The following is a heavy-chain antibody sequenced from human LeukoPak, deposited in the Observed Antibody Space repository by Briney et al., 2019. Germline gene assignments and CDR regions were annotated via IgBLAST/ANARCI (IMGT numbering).Heavy chain of an antibody. CDR3: ARGYYYDSSGYYYLAFDI. D-gene: IGHD3-22*01. CDR1: GGSISSYY. J-gene: IGHJ3*02. V-gene: IGHV4-59*01. CDR2: IYYSGST. Sequence: KSSETLSLTCTVSGGSISSYYWSWIRQPPGKGLEWVGYIYYSGSTNYNPSLKSRVTISVDTSKNQFSLKLSSVTAADTAVYYCARGYYYDSSGYYYLAFDIWGQGTMVTVSS.